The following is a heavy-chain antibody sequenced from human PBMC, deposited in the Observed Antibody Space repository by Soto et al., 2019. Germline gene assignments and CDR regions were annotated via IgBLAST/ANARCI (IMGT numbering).Heavy chain of an antibody. D-gene: IGHD3-22*01. V-gene: IGHV3-30*03. CDR2: ISYDGSNK. Sequence: GGSLRLSCAASGFTFSSYGMHWVRQAPGKGLEWVAVISYDGSNKYYADSVKGRFTISRDNSKNTLYLQMNSLRAEDTAVYYCARFGSSGYYPHYHYYGMDVWGQGTTVTVS. CDR1: GFTFSSYG. CDR3: ARFGSSGYYPHYHYYGMDV. J-gene: IGHJ6*02.